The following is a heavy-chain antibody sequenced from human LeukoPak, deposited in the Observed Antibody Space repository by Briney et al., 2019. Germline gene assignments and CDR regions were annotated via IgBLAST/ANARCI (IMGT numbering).Heavy chain of an antibody. Sequence: SETLSLTCTVSGGSISSYYWSWIRQPPGEGLEWIGYIYYSGSTNYNPSLKSRVTISVDTSKYQFSLKLSSVTAADTAVYYCARERGVLRVAFDIWGQGTMVTVSS. CDR1: GGSISSYY. J-gene: IGHJ3*02. V-gene: IGHV4-59*01. D-gene: IGHD2-8*01. CDR3: ARERGVLRVAFDI. CDR2: IYYSGST.